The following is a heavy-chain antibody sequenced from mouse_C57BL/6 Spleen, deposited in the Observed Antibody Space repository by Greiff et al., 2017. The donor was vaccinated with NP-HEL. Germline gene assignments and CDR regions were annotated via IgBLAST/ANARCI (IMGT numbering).Heavy chain of an antibody. CDR1: GYTFTDYE. CDR3: TRSYGSSFYWYFDV. CDR2: IDPATGGT. D-gene: IGHD1-1*01. Sequence: VQLQQSGAELVRPGASVTLSCKASGYTFTDYEMHWVKQTPVHGLEWIGAIDPATGGTAYNQKFKGKAILTADKSSSTAYMELRSLTSEDSAVYYCTRSYGSSFYWYFDVWGTGTTVTVSS. J-gene: IGHJ1*03. V-gene: IGHV1-15*01.